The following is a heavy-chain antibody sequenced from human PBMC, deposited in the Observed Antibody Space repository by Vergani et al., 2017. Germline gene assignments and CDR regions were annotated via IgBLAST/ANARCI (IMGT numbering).Heavy chain of an antibody. D-gene: IGHD6-19*01. J-gene: IGHJ3*02. CDR1: GFTFIMPV. Sequence: VQLLESGGDLVQPGGSLRLSCAASGFTFIMPVMSWVRKAPGKGLEWVSTLSASDRRTHYADSVKGRFTISRDISKNTLFLHMNSLRPEDTAVYYCAKVGRSEVAGTFGAFDIWGQGTMVTVSS. V-gene: IGHV3-23*01. CDR2: LSASDRRT. CDR3: AKVGRSEVAGTFGAFDI.